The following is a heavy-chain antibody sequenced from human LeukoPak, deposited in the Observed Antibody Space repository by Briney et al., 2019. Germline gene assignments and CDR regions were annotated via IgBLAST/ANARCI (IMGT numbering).Heavy chain of an antibody. CDR2: IYYSGST. Sequence: SETLSLTCAVYGGSFSGYYWSWIRQPPGKGLEWIGSIYYSGSTYYNPSLKSRVTISVDTSKNQFSLKLSSVTAADTAVYYCARSLDSSSWYNWFDPWGQGTLVTVSS. V-gene: IGHV4-34*01. D-gene: IGHD6-13*01. CDR1: GGSFSGYY. CDR3: ARSLDSSSWYNWFDP. J-gene: IGHJ5*02.